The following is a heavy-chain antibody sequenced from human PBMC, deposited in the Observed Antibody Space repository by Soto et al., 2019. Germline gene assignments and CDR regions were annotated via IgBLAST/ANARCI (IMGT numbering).Heavy chain of an antibody. V-gene: IGHV3-30*18. CDR1: GFTFSSYG. J-gene: IGHJ4*02. Sequence: QVQLVESGGGVVQPGRSLRLSCAASGFTFSSYGMHWVRQAPGKGLEWVAVISYDGSNKYYADSVKGRFTISRDNSKNTLYLQMNSLRAEDTAVYYCAKDPGYCSGWYEGSYFDYWGQRTLVTVS. CDR2: ISYDGSNK. D-gene: IGHD6-19*01. CDR3: AKDPGYCSGWYEGSYFDY.